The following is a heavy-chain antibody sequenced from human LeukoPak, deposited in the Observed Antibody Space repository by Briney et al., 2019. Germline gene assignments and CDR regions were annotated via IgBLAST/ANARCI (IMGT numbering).Heavy chain of an antibody. V-gene: IGHV4-39*01. CDR1: GGSISSSSYY. CDR3: ARLPPRIFHGWFDP. J-gene: IGHJ5*02. D-gene: IGHD2-15*01. Sequence: SETLSLTCTVSGGSISSSSYYWGWIRQPPGEGLKWIGSIYYSGSTYYNPSLKSRVTISVDTSKNQFSLKLSSVTAADTAVYYCARLPPRIFHGWFDPWGQGTLVTVSS. CDR2: IYYSGST.